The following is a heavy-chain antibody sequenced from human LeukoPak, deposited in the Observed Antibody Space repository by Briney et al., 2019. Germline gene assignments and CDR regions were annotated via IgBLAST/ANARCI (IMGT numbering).Heavy chain of an antibody. J-gene: IGHJ4*02. Sequence: GGSLRLSCAASGFTFNSYAMHWVRQAPGKGLEYVSAISSNGGSTYYANSVKGRFTISRDNSKNTLYLQMGSLRDEDTAVYYCAKDSHWILFDDWGQGTLVTVSS. CDR3: AKDSHWILFDD. V-gene: IGHV3-64*01. CDR1: GFTFNSYA. D-gene: IGHD2-2*03. CDR2: ISSNGGST.